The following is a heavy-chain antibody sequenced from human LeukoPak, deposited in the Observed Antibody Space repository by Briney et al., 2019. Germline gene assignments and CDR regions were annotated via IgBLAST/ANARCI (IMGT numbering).Heavy chain of an antibody. CDR1: GFTFSSYA. J-gene: IGHJ5*02. V-gene: IGHV3-23*01. D-gene: IGHD3-10*01. Sequence: GGSLRLSCAASGFTFSSYAMSWVRQAPGKGLEWVSGITGSGGSTYYADSVKGRFTISRDNSKDTVYLQMNSLRAEDTAVYYCAKDGSGSYPNWFDPWGQGTLVTVSS. CDR3: AKDGSGSYPNWFDP. CDR2: ITGSGGST.